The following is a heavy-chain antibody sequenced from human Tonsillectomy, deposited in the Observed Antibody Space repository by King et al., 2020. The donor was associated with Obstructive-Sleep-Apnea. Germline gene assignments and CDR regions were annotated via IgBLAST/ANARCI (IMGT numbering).Heavy chain of an antibody. D-gene: IGHD2-21*02. CDR1: GFTFSSYG. Sequence: VQLVESGGGVVQPGRSLRLTCEASGFTFSSYGMHWVRQAPGKGLEWVAVISYDGSNKYYSDSVKGRFTISRDNSKNTLYLQMNRLRAEDTAVYYCAKVTTAYGPLVYWGQGTLVTVSS. V-gene: IGHV3-30*18. CDR3: AKVTTAYGPLVY. CDR2: ISYDGSNK. J-gene: IGHJ4*02.